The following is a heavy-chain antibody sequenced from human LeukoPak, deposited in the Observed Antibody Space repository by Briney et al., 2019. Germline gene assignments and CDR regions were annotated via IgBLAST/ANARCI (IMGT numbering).Heavy chain of an antibody. CDR1: GFTFSSYS. J-gene: IGHJ3*02. V-gene: IGHV3-48*01. D-gene: IGHD6-13*01. Sequence: GGSLRLSCAASGFTFSSYSMNWVRQAPGKGLEWVSYISSSSSTIYYADSVKGRFTISRDNAKNSLYLQMNSLRAEDTAVYYCARMGIAAAGDDAFDIWGQGTMVTVSS. CDR2: ISSSSSTI. CDR3: ARMGIAAAGDDAFDI.